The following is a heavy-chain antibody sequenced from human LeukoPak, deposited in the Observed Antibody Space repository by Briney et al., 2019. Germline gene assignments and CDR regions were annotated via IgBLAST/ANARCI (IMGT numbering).Heavy chain of an antibody. V-gene: IGHV4-34*01. D-gene: IGHD5-12*01. Sequence: PSETLSLTCAVYGGSFSGYYWSWIRLPPGKGLEWIGEINHSGSTNYNPSLKSRVTISVDTSKNQFSLKLSSVTAADTAVYYCARAQWLLDYWGQGTLVTVSS. CDR1: GGSFSGYY. CDR2: INHSGST. CDR3: ARAQWLLDY. J-gene: IGHJ4*02.